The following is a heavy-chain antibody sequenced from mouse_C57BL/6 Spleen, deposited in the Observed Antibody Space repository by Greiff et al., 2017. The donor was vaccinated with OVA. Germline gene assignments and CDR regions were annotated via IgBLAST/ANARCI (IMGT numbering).Heavy chain of an antibody. CDR1: GYTFTSYW. V-gene: IGHV1-52*01. Sequence: VQLQQPGAELVRPGSSVKLSCKASGYTFTSYWMHWVKQRPIQGLEWIGNIDPSDSETHYNQKFKDKATLTVDKSSSTAYMQLSSLTAEDAAVYYCARDSSSPHYCDYWGQGTTLTVSS. CDR3: ARDSSSPHYCDY. J-gene: IGHJ2*01. D-gene: IGHD3-2*02. CDR2: IDPSDSET.